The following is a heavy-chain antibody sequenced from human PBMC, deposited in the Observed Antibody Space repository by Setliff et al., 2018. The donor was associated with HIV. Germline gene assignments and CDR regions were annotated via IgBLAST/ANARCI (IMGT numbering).Heavy chain of an antibody. CDR1: GGSIINYF. Sequence: SETLSLTCSVTGGSIINYFWGWIRMPPGKGLEWIGYIYYSGSTDYNPSLKSRVTISVDTSKNQFSLKLSSVTAADTAVYYCARDRRGYYYGSGSCYMDVWGTGTTVTVSS. V-gene: IGHV4-59*12. J-gene: IGHJ6*03. D-gene: IGHD3-10*01. CDR2: IYYSGST. CDR3: ARDRRGYYYGSGSCYMDV.